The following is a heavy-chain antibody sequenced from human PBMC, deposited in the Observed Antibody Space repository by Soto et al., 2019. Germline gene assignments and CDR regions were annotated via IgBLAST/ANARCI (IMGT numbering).Heavy chain of an antibody. Sequence: PSETLSLTCTVSGGSTSSSSHYWGWIRQPPGEGLEWIGSIYYRGGTCSSPSLQSRVTMALDPSTARFSLKLSSVTAADTAVYYCARGKAATAKIRSPFAPSGQGTLVTVSS. D-gene: IGHD6-13*01. CDR2: IYYRGGT. CDR3: ARGKAATAKIRSPFAP. CDR1: GGSTSSSSHY. J-gene: IGHJ5*02. V-gene: IGHV4-39*01.